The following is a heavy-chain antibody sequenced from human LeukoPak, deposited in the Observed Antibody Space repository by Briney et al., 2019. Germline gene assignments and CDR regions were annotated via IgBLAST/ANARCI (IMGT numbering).Heavy chain of an antibody. CDR3: AKIRGDANSWGYFDS. V-gene: IGHV3-23*01. CDR1: GFNFSSFD. J-gene: IGHJ4*01. D-gene: IGHD3-16*01. CDR2: ISGSGFRA. Sequence: GGSLRLSCVASGFNFSSFDMSWVRQPPGKGLEWVASISGSGFRAFYGDSVKGRISISRDNSKNTLSLQMSSLRAEDTALYYCAKIRGDANSWGYFDSWGHGTLVTVSS.